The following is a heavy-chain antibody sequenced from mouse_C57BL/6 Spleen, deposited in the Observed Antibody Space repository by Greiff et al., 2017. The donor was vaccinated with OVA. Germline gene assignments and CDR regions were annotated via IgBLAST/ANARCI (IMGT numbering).Heavy chain of an antibody. CDR2: INYDGSST. D-gene: IGHD2-14*01. CDR1: GFTFSDYY. CDR3: ARGGTLDY. Sequence: EVQLVESEGGLVQPGSSMKLSCTASGFTFSDYYMAWVRQVPEKGLEWVANINYDGSSTYYLDSLKSRFIISRDNAKNILYLQMSSLKSEDTATYYCARGGTLDYWGQDTTLTVSS. V-gene: IGHV5-16*01. J-gene: IGHJ2*01.